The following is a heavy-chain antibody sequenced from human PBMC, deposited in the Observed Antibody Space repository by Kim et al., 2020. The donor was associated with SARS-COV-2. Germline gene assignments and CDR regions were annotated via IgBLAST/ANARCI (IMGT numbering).Heavy chain of an antibody. CDR2: ISSSSSYI. D-gene: IGHD2-21*02. J-gene: IGHJ6*02. V-gene: IGHV3-21*01. CDR1: GFTFSSYS. CDR3: ARGPSGDPGVTLYYYYYGMDV. Sequence: GGSLRLSCAASGFTFSSYSMNWVRQAPGKGLEWVSSISSSSSYIYYADSVKGRFTISRDNAKNSLYLQMNSLRAEDTAVYYCARGPSGDPGVTLYYYYYGMDVWGQGTTVTVSS.